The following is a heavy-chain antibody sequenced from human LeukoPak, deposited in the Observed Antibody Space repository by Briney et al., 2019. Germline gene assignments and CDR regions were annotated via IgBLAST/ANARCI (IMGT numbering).Heavy chain of an antibody. J-gene: IGHJ5*02. CDR3: ARGKKGGVRGVIITYWFDP. CDR2: IIPILGIA. D-gene: IGHD3-10*01. CDR1: GGTFSSYA. V-gene: IGHV1-69*04. Sequence: GASVKVSCKASGGTFSSYAISWVRQAPGQGLEWMGRIIPILGIANYAQKFQGRVTITADKSTSTAYMELSSLRSEDTAVYYCARGKKGGVRGVIITYWFDPWGQGTLVTVSS.